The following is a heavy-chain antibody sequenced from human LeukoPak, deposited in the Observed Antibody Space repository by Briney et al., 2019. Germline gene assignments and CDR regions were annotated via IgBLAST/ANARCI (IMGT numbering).Heavy chain of an antibody. CDR3: ARGYRSGSFSGYFDY. V-gene: IGHV4-4*07. D-gene: IGHD3-10*01. Sequence: NPSETLSLTCTVSGGSISSYYWSWIRQPAGKGLEWIGGIYTSGSTNYNPSLKSRVTMSVDTSKNQFSLKLSSVTAADTAVYYCARGYRSGSFSGYFDYWGQGTLVTVSS. CDR1: GGSISSYY. J-gene: IGHJ4*02. CDR2: IYTSGST.